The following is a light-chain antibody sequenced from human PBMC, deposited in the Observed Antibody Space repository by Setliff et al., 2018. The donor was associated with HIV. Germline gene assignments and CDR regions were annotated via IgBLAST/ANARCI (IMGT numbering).Light chain of an antibody. CDR3: CSYAGSYTYV. V-gene: IGLV2-11*01. J-gene: IGLJ1*01. Sequence: SALTQPRSVSGSHGQSVTISCTGTSSDVGGYNYVSWYQQHPGKVPKLMIYDVSKRPSGVPDRFSGSKSGNTASLTISGLQAEDEADYYCCSYAGSYTYVFGTGTKGTVL. CDR1: SSDVGGYNY. CDR2: DVS.